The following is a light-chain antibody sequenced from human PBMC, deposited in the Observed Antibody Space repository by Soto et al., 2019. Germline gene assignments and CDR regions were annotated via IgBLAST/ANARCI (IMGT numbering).Light chain of an antibody. CDR3: QQYYSYPWT. J-gene: IGKJ1*01. CDR2: AAS. V-gene: IGKV1-8*01. CDR1: QSINRY. Sequence: IQITQSPSTLSASVVDTVTITCRASQSINRYLAWYQQEPGKAPTLMIYAASTLQSGVPSRFSVSGSGTDFTLTISCLKYEDFATYYCQQYYSYPWTFGQGTKVDIK.